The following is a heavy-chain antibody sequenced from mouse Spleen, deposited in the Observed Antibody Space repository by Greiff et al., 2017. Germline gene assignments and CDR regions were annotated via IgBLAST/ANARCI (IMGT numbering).Heavy chain of an antibody. V-gene: IGHV5-9-3*01. CDR3: ARHGVRRYFDY. CDR1: GFTFSSYA. Sequence: EVQLVESGGGLVKLGGSLKLSCAASGFTFSSYAMSWVRQTPEKRLEWVATISSGGGNTYYPDSVKGRFTISRDNAKNTLYLQMSSLKSEDTAMYYCARHGVRRYFDYWGQGTTLTVSS. CDR2: ISSGGGNT. D-gene: IGHD2-14*01. J-gene: IGHJ2*01.